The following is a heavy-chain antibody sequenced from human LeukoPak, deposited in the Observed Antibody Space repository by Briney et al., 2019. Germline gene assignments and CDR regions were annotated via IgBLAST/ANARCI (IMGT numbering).Heavy chain of an antibody. J-gene: IGHJ4*02. D-gene: IGHD3-10*01. CDR1: GFTFSSYG. V-gene: IGHV3-30*18. Sequence: GGSLRLSCAASGFTFSSYGMHWVRQAPGKGLEWVAVISYDGSNKYYADSVKGRFTISRDNSKNTLYLQTNSLRAEDTAVYYCAKDALWFGEVYYFDYWGQGTLVTVSS. CDR2: ISYDGSNK. CDR3: AKDALWFGEVYYFDY.